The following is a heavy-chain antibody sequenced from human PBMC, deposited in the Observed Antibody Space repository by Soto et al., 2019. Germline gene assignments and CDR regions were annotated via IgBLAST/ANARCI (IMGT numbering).Heavy chain of an antibody. J-gene: IGHJ5*02. V-gene: IGHV4-4*02. Sequence: QVQLRQSGPGLVKPSGTLSLTCVVSGTSISSSYWWTWVRQSPGKGLEWIGEIYHTGITKYNPSLKPRATISVDKSSNQFSLKFTSVTAADTAMYYCATLPPRIVVVLSEFPTWGQGSQVTVSS. CDR1: GTSISSSYW. CDR3: ATLPPRIVVVLSEFPT. D-gene: IGHD2-21*01. CDR2: IYHTGIT.